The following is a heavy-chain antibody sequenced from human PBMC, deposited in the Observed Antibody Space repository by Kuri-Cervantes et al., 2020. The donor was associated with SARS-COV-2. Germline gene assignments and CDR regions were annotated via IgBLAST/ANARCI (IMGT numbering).Heavy chain of an antibody. CDR3: ARAGYYSDY. CDR2: IYYSGST. Sequence: ESLKISCTVSGGSISSYYWSWIRQPPGKGLEWIGYIYYSGSTNYNPSLKSRVTISVDASKNQFSLKLSSVTAADTAVYYCARAGYYSDYWGQGTLVTVSS. J-gene: IGHJ4*02. V-gene: IGHV4-59*01. CDR1: GGSISSYY.